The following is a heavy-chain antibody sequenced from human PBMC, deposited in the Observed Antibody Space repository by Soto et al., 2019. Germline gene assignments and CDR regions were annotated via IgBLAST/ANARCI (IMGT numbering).Heavy chain of an antibody. CDR3: AKCRATFDRLDN. J-gene: IGHJ4*02. CDR2: ISGSGST. Sequence: GGSLRLSCAASGFTFSGSAIHWVRRASGKGLEWVSGISGSGSTSYADSLKGRFTISRDNSKSTVYLQMNSLRAEDTAVYYCAKCRATFDRLDNWGQGTQVTVSS. CDR1: GFTFSGSA. V-gene: IGHV3-23*01.